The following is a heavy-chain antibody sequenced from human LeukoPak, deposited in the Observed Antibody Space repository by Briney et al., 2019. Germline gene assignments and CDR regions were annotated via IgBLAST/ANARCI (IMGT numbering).Heavy chain of an antibody. Sequence: PTGGSLRLSCAASGFTFSSYEMNWVRQAPGKGLEWVSYISSSGSTIYYADSVKGRFTISRDNAKNSLYLQMNSLRAEDTAVYYCARLSRYSKNDAFDIWGQGTMVTVSS. CDR2: ISSSGSTI. CDR1: GFTFSSYE. V-gene: IGHV3-48*03. J-gene: IGHJ3*02. D-gene: IGHD3-22*01. CDR3: ARLSRYSKNDAFDI.